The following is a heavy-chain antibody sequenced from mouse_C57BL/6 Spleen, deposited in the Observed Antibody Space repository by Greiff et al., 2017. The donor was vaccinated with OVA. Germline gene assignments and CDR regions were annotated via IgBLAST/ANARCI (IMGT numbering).Heavy chain of an antibody. Sequence: EVQLQQSGPELVKPGASVKISCKASGYTFTDYYMNWVKQSHGKSLEWIGDINPNNGGTSYNQKFKGKATLTVDKSSSTAYMELRSLTSEDSAVYYCARGSGNYPFAYWGQGTLVTVSA. CDR2: INPNNGGT. D-gene: IGHD2-1*01. CDR3: ARGSGNYPFAY. V-gene: IGHV1-26*01. J-gene: IGHJ3*01. CDR1: GYTFTDYY.